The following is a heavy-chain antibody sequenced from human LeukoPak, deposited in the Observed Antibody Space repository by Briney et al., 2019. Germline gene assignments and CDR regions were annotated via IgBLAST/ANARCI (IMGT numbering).Heavy chain of an antibody. D-gene: IGHD2-15*01. V-gene: IGHV3-21*01. CDR2: ISSSSSYI. J-gene: IGHJ6*02. CDR1: GFTFRGYN. CDR3: ARDRTRYCSGGSCYSYYGMDV. Sequence: GGSLRGSCAASGFTFRGYNMNWVRQAPGKGLQWVSSISSSSSYIYYADSVKGRFTISRDNAKNSLYLQMNSLRAEDTAVYYCARDRTRYCSGGSCYSYYGMDVWGQGTSVTVSS.